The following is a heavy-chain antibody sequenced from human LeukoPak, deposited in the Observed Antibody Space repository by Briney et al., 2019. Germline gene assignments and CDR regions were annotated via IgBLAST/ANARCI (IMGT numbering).Heavy chain of an antibody. D-gene: IGHD3-10*01. Sequence: GGSLRLSCAASGFTFSSYAMSWVRQAPGKGLEWVSAISGSGGSTYYADSVKGRFTISRDNSKNTLYLQMNSLRAEDTAVYYCAKVRGGNYYGSGSSPSLQEYYYYYGMDVWGQGTTVTVSS. J-gene: IGHJ6*02. CDR2: ISGSGGST. CDR1: GFTFSSYA. CDR3: AKVRGGNYYGSGSSPSLQEYYYYYGMDV. V-gene: IGHV3-23*01.